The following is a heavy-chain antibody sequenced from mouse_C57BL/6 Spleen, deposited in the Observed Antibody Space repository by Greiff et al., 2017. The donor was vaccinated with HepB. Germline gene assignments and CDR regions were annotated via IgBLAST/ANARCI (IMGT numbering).Heavy chain of an antibody. D-gene: IGHD2-5*01. CDR3: ARTYYSNPLDY. CDR2: IYPGDGDT. Sequence: LVESGPELVKPGASVKISCKASGYAFSSSWMNWVKQRPGKGLEWIGRIYPGDGDTNYNGKFKGKATLTADKSSSTAYMQLSSLTSEDSAVYFCARTYYSNPLDYWGQGTTLTVSS. CDR1: GYAFSSSW. J-gene: IGHJ2*01. V-gene: IGHV1-82*01.